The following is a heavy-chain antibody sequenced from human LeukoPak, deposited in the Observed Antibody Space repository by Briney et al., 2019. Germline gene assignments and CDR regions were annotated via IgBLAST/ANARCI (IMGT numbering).Heavy chain of an antibody. Sequence: SETLSLTCTVSGGSISSGGYYWSWIRQHPGKGLEWIGYIYYSGSTYYNPSLKSRVTISVDTPKNQFSLKLSSVTAADTAVYYCAREAYCGGDCYFDYWGQGTLVTVSS. CDR2: IYYSGST. CDR3: AREAYCGGDCYFDY. J-gene: IGHJ4*02. CDR1: GGSISSGGYY. D-gene: IGHD2-21*02. V-gene: IGHV4-31*02.